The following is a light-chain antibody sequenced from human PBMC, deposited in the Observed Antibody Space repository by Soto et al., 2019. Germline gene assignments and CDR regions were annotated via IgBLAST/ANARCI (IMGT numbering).Light chain of an antibody. CDR2: GAS. Sequence: EIVLTQSAGTLYSSPEARATLSCRVCQSVSSSFLARYQQKPSQAPRLLISGASSRATGIPDMFSGSGSGTDFTLTISRLEPEDFGVYYCQQYGGSPALMFGGGTKVEIK. CDR1: QSVSSSF. V-gene: IGKV3-20*01. J-gene: IGKJ4*02. CDR3: QQYGGSPALM.